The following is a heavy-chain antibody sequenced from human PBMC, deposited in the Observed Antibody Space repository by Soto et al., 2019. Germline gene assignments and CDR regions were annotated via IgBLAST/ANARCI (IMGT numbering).Heavy chain of an antibody. J-gene: IGHJ4*02. D-gene: IGHD3-3*01. V-gene: IGHV3-23*01. CDR2: ISGTSPST. CDR3: ATRIFGVEY. Sequence: EVQLLESGGGLVQPGGSLRLSCAASGFTFSAYAMSWVRQAPGKGLEWVSAISGTSPSTYYADSVQGRFSISTDSSRKTLFLQLTTLRVEDTAVYFCATRIFGVEYWGQGALVTVSS. CDR1: GFTFSAYA.